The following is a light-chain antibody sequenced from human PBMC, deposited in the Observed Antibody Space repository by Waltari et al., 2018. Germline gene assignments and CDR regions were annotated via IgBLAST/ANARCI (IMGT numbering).Light chain of an antibody. CDR3: QQYNNWPIT. CDR2: GAS. J-gene: IGKJ5*01. V-gene: IGKV3-15*01. Sequence: EIVMTQSPATLSVSPGERATLSCRASQSVSSNLAWYQQKPGQAPRRLIYGASTRATGIPARFSGSGSGTEFTLTISIMQSEDFAVYYCQQYNNWPITFGQGTRLEIK. CDR1: QSVSSN.